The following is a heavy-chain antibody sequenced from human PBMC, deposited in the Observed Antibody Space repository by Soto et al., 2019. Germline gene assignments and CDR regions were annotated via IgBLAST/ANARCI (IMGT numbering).Heavy chain of an antibody. V-gene: IGHV3-15*01. CDR2: VKRQTEGAKT. CDR3: TTENWGRGDY. CDR1: GITFSNAW. J-gene: IGHJ4*02. D-gene: IGHD7-27*01. Sequence: EVQLVESGGDLVKPGESLRLSCVASGITFSNAWLCWVRQAPGKGLEWVARVKRQTEGAKTDYAAPVKGRFTISRDDSKDTVYLQMNSLRIEDTAVYYCTTENWGRGDYWGQGTLVTVSS.